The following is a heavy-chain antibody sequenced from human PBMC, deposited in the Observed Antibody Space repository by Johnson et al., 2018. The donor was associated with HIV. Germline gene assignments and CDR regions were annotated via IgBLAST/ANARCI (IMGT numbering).Heavy chain of an antibody. V-gene: IGHV3-7*01. CDR3: AREGVVVVPGGWGAFDI. J-gene: IGHJ3*02. CDR2: IKQDGSEK. D-gene: IGHD2-15*01. Sequence: VQLVESGGGLVQPGGSLRLSCAASGFTVSSNYMSWVRQAPGKGLEWVANIKQDGSEKYYVDSVKGRFTISRDNAKNSLYLQMNSLRAEDTAVYYCAREGVVVVPGGWGAFDIWGQGTLVTVSS. CDR1: GFTVSSNY.